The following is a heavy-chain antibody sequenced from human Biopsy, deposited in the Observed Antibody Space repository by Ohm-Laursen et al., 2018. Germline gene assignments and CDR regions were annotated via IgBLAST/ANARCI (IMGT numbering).Heavy chain of an antibody. CDR2: ISSSGST. D-gene: IGHD6-13*01. V-gene: IGHV4-4*07. J-gene: IGHJ5*02. CDR1: GGSISNYY. Sequence: GTLSLTCTVSGGSISNYYWSWIRQPAGKGLEWIGRISSSGSTNYNPSLKSRVTMSVDTSKNQFSLILSSMTAADTAVYYCAREPRIAAVAYFDPWGQGTLVTVSS. CDR3: AREPRIAAVAYFDP.